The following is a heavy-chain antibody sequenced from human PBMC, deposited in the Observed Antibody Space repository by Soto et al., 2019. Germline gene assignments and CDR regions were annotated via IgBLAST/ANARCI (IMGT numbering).Heavy chain of an antibody. CDR3: AKDLRYYDSSDYFGFDP. D-gene: IGHD3-22*01. V-gene: IGHV3-23*01. CDR1: GFTFSSYA. CDR2: ISGSGGST. Sequence: PGGSLRLSCAASGFTFSSYAMSWVRQAPGKGLEWVSAISGSGGSTYYADSVKGRFTISRDNSKNTLYLQMNSLRAEDTAVYYCAKDLRYYDSSDYFGFDPWGQGTLVTVSS. J-gene: IGHJ5*02.